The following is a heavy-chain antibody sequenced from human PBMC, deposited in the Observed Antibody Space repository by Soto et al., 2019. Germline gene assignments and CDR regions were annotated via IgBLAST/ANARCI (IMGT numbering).Heavy chain of an antibody. D-gene: IGHD2-21*02. Sequence: GGSLRLSCAASGFTFSDYYMSWIRQAPGKGLEWVSYISSSSSYTNYADSVKGRFTISRDNAKNSLYLQMNSLRAEDTAVYYCARDDIVVVTAKGPTSTHDYWGQGTLVTVSS. J-gene: IGHJ4*02. CDR3: ARDDIVVVTAKGPTSTHDY. CDR2: ISSSSSYT. V-gene: IGHV3-11*06. CDR1: GFTFSDYY.